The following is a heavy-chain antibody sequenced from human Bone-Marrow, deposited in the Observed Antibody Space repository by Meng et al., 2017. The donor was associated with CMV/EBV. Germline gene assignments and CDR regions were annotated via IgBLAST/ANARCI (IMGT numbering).Heavy chain of an antibody. CDR2: ISYGGRI. CDR3: SRIFPGDYYKYTMDV. CDR1: GASVSSGTYF. J-gene: IGHJ6*02. Sequence: SETLSLTCTVSGASVSSGTYFWDWIRQPPGKGLEWIGSISYGGRIYYNSSLMSRVSIFEDMSRSQFTLRLSSVTAADTAIYYFSRIFPGDYYKYTMDVWGQGTSVTVSS. D-gene: IGHD2-21*02. V-gene: IGHV4-39*06.